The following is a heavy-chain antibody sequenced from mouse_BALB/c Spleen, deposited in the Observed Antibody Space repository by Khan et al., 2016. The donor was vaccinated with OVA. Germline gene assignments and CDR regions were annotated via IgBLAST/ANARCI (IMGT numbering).Heavy chain of an antibody. Sequence: QVQLKESGAELARPGASVKMSCKASGYTFTSYTIHWIKKRPGQGLEWIGYINPSNGYTNYNQKFKDKATLTTDKSSTTAYLQLSSLTSDDSAVYNCVREGAYHRNDGWFAYWGQGTLVTGSA. V-gene: IGHV1-4*01. D-gene: IGHD2-14*01. CDR3: VREGAYHRNDGWFAY. CDR1: GYTFTSYT. J-gene: IGHJ3*01. CDR2: INPSNGYT.